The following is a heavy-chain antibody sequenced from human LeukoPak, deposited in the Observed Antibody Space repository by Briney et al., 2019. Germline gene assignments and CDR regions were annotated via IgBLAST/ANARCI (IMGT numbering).Heavy chain of an antibody. D-gene: IGHD2-8*01. CDR2: ISSSGSTI. J-gene: IGHJ4*02. V-gene: IGHV3-11*01. CDR1: GFTFSDYY. Sequence: GGSLRLSCAASGFTFSDYYMSWIRQAPGKGLEWVSYISSSGSTIYYADSVKGRFTISRDNAKNSLYLQMNSLRAEDTALYYCARASGVYFSFYSDYWGQGTLVTVSS. CDR3: ARASGVYFSFYSDY.